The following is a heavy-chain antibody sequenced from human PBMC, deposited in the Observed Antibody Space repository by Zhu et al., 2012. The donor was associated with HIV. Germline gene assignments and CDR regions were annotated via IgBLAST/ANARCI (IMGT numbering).Heavy chain of an antibody. CDR2: INSDGSST. CDR1: IHPPVVTG. D-gene: IGHD3-10*01. V-gene: IGHV3-74*01. CDR3: VRAPGYYYGSADAFDI. Sequence: EVQLMESGGGLVQPGGRETLLCSLWIHPPVVTGCTGSAKGPGKGLVWVSRINSDGSSTSYADSVKGRFTISRDNAKNTLYLQMSSLRDEDTAVYYCVRAPGYYYGSADAFDIWGQGTMVTVSS. J-gene: IGHJ3*02.